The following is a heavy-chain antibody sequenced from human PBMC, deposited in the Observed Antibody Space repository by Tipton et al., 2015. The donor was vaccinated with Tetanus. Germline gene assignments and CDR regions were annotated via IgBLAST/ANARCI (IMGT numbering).Heavy chain of an antibody. CDR3: ARVKVSVYGPQVNYFLDS. V-gene: IGHV4-59*01. D-gene: IGHD2-8*01. CDR2: ITYSAST. J-gene: IGHJ4*02. CDR1: GSSMSSYY. Sequence: GLVKPSETLSLTCTVSGSSMSSYYWSWIRQTPGGRLEWIAYITYSASTKYNPSFRSRVTMSLQASKNEFSLRLSSVTAADTAVYHCARVKVSVYGPQVNYFLDSWGQGTLVTVSS.